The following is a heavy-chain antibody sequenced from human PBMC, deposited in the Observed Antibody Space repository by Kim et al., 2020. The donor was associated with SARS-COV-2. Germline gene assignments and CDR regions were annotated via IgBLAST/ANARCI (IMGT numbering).Heavy chain of an antibody. Sequence: SETLSLTCTVSGFSVFSDCYWGCIRQPPGKVLEWIGRIYHSGTTYYNPSLKSRVTISINTSENQFSLNLSTLTAADTAVYFCARDIRDDTFDIWGQGTMVTVSP. CDR1: GFSVFSDCY. J-gene: IGHJ3*02. CDR2: IYHSGTT. CDR3: ARDIRDDTFDI. D-gene: IGHD2-21*01. V-gene: IGHV4-38-2*02.